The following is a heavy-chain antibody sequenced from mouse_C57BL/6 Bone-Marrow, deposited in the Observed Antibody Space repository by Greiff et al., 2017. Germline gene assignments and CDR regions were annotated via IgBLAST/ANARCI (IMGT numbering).Heavy chain of an antibody. CDR2: IDPENGDT. J-gene: IGHJ3*01. CDR3: TTCLSPFAY. CDR1: GFNIKDDY. Sequence: AQLQQSGAELVRPGASVKLSCTASGFNIKDDYMHWVKQRPEQGLEWIGWIDPENGDTEYASKFQGKATITADTSSNTAYLQLSSLTSEDTAVYYCTTCLSPFAYWGQGTLVTVSA. V-gene: IGHV14-4*01.